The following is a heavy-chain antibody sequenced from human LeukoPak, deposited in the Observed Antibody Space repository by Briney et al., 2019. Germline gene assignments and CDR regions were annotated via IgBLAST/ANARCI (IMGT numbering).Heavy chain of an antibody. D-gene: IGHD3-10*01. J-gene: IGHJ4*02. V-gene: IGHV3-23*01. CDR1: GFTFRSYW. Sequence: PGGALRLSCAASGFTFRSYWMSWVRQAPGKGLEWVSTISPSGGVTFYSDSVRGRFTISRDYSKDTLFLQMNSLRAEDTALYYCAKAHVPTMIRGVVSSDWGQGTLVTVSS. CDR3: AKAHVPTMIRGVVSSD. CDR2: ISPSGGVT.